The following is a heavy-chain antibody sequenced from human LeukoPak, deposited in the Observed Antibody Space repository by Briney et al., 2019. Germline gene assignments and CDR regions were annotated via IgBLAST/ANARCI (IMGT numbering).Heavy chain of an antibody. V-gene: IGHV4-34*01. CDR1: GGSFSGYY. D-gene: IGHD2-2*01. CDR3: ARGGPAAMEHYFDY. J-gene: IGHJ4*02. CDR2: INHSGST. Sequence: SETLSLTCAVYGGSFSGYYWSWIRQPPGKGLEWIGEINHSGSTNYNPSLKSRVTISVDTSKNQFSLKLSSVTAADPAVYYCARGGPAAMEHYFDYWGQGTLVTVSS.